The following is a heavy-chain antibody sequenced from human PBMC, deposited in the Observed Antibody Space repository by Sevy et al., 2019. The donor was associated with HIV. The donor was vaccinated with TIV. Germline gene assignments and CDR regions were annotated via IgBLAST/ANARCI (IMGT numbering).Heavy chain of an antibody. V-gene: IGHV3-23*01. Sequence: GGSLRLSCAASGFTFSKYSMSWVRHPQGKGLEWVSTLSFGCGEINYADSGKGRFTISRDNSKSSVYLQMNNLRPEDTAVYYCAREGCTKPHDYWGQGTLVTVSS. CDR2: LSFGCGEI. J-gene: IGHJ4*02. CDR1: GFTFSKYS. CDR3: AREGCTKPHDY. D-gene: IGHD2-8*01.